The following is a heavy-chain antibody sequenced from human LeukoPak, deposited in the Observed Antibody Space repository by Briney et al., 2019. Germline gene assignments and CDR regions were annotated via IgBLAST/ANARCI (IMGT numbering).Heavy chain of an antibody. CDR1: GYTFNTFH. CDR3: AIASGGWDLDY. V-gene: IGHV3-21*06. J-gene: IGHJ4*01. Sequence: PGGSLRHSRAGSGYTFNTFHMNWVRPAPGKGLEWGSYITSSGTYISYADPVQGRFTISRDNAKNSLYLQMNSLRVDDTALYYCAIASGGWDLDYWGHGTLVTVSS. CDR2: ITSSGTYI. D-gene: IGHD1-26*01.